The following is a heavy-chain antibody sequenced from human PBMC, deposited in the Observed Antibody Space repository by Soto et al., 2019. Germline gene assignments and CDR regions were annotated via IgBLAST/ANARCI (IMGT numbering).Heavy chain of an antibody. D-gene: IGHD1-26*01. CDR3: ARAQRELPSFDY. CDR1: GGSISSYY. CDR2: IYYSGST. Sequence: PSETLSLTCTVSGGSISSYYWSWIRQPPGKGLEWIGYIYYSGSTNYNPSLKSRVTISVDTSKNQFSLKLSSVTAADTAVYYCARAQRELPSFDYWGQGTLVTVSS. J-gene: IGHJ4*02. V-gene: IGHV4-59*01.